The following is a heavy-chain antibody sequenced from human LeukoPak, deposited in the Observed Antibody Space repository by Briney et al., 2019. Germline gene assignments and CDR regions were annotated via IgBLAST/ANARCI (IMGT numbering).Heavy chain of an antibody. CDR1: GFTFSGYW. D-gene: IGHD6-19*01. V-gene: IGHV3-7*01. Sequence: GGSLRLSCTVSGFTFSGYWMSWVRQAPGKGLEWVANIKQDGSEKYYVDSVKGRFTISRDNAKNSLYLQMNSLRAEDTAVYYCAREVRGWYVYFDYWGQGTLVTVSS. J-gene: IGHJ4*02. CDR3: AREVRGWYVYFDY. CDR2: IKQDGSEK.